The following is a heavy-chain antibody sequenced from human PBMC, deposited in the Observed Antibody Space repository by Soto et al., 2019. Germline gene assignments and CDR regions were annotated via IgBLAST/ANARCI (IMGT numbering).Heavy chain of an antibody. CDR2: IWYDGNKK. CDR1: GFSFSSSG. D-gene: IGHD5-18*01. CDR3: XVXTTXLLDY. Sequence: QVHLVESGGGVVQPGRSLRLSCAASGFSFSSSGMHWVRQAPGKGLEWVAVIWYDGNKKYYGDSVRGRFTISRDNSKNTLYLEMNSLRAXDXAXYXXXVXTTXLLDYWGQGTLVTVSS. J-gene: IGHJ4*02. V-gene: IGHV3-33*03.